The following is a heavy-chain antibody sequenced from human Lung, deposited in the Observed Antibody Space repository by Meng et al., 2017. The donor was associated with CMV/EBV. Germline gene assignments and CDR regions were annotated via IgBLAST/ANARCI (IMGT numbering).Heavy chain of an antibody. CDR3: AHKVIGPFAF. V-gene: IGHV2-5*05. J-gene: IGHJ4*02. CDR2: IYWDADK. Sequence: TCIFSGCSLMDCGGAVGWIRQPPGKALGCIALIYWDADKRYDPSLKSRLTITKDISKNQVVLTITNMDPVDTATFYCAHKVIGPFAFWGQGALVTVSS. D-gene: IGHD2/OR15-2a*01. CDR1: GCSLMDCGGA.